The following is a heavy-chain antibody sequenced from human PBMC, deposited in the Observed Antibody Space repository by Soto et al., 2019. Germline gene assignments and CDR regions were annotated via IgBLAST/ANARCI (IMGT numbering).Heavy chain of an antibody. Sequence: VQLLESGGSLVQPGGSLKLSCAASGFPFSSYAMSWVRQTPEKGLEWVAGISGGGNDRYYADFVQGRFTFSRDNSRNILYLQMNSLRAVDTAMYFFARSLFMVAPDNEPFDYWGQGTLVTVSS. V-gene: IGHV3-23*01. J-gene: IGHJ4*02. CDR1: GFPFSSYA. CDR3: ARSLFMVAPDNEPFDY. D-gene: IGHD5-12*01. CDR2: ISGGGNDR.